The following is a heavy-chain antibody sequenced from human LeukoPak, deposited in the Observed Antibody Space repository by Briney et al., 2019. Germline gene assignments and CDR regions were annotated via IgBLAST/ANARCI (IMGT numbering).Heavy chain of an antibody. J-gene: IGHJ4*02. D-gene: IGHD4-23*01. CDR3: ASLYGGSHFDY. Sequence: SETLSLTCTISGGSISSYYWSWIRQPPGKGLEWLGYIYYSGSTNYNPSLKSRVTISVDTSKNQFSLKLTSVTAADTAVYYCASLYGGSHFDYWGQGTLVTVSS. CDR2: IYYSGST. V-gene: IGHV4-59*01. CDR1: GGSISSYY.